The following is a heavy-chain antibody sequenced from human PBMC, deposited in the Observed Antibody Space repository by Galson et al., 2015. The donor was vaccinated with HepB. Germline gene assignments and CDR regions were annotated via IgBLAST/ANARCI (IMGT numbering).Heavy chain of an antibody. CDR3: AKDRMLSGGYYYYGMDV. D-gene: IGHD3-16*02. CDR2: IWYDGSNK. Sequence: SLRLSCAASGFTFSSYGMHWVRRAPGKGLEWVAVIWYDGSNKYYADSVKGRFTISRDNSKNTLYLQMNSLRAEDTAVYYCAKDRMLSGGYYYYGMDVWGQGTTVTVSS. CDR1: GFTFSSYG. V-gene: IGHV3-33*06. J-gene: IGHJ6*02.